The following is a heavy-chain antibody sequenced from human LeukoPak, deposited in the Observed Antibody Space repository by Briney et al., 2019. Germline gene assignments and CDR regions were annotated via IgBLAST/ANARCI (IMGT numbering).Heavy chain of an antibody. CDR2: INPNSGGT. CDR3: ARDLAVTSSPFDY. Sequence: ASVKVSCKASGYTFTGYYTHWVRQAPGQGLEWMGWINPNSGGTNYAQKFQGRVTMTRDTSISTAYMELSRLRSDDTAVYYCARDLAVTSSPFDYWGQGTLVTVSS. CDR1: GYTFTGYY. V-gene: IGHV1-2*02. D-gene: IGHD3-22*01. J-gene: IGHJ4*02.